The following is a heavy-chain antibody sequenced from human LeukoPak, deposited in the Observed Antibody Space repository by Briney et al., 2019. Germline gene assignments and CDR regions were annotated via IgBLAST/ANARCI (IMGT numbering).Heavy chain of an antibody. CDR1: GFTFSSYW. Sequence: GGSLRLSCAASGFTFSSYWMSWVRQAPGKGLEWVANIKQDGGEKYYVDSVKGRFTISRDNALNSLYLQMNSLRAEDTAVYYCARDRSVADTYYGMDVWGQGTTVTVSS. J-gene: IGHJ6*02. CDR3: ARDRSVADTYYGMDV. CDR2: IKQDGGEK. V-gene: IGHV3-7*01. D-gene: IGHD6-19*01.